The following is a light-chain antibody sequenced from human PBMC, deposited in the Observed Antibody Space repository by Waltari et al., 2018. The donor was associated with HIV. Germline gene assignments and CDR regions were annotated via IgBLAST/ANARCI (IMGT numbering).Light chain of an antibody. CDR2: KDS. CDR3: QSSDTSGAYV. CDR1: DLAKQY. V-gene: IGLV3-25*03. Sequence: SYELTQPPSVSVSPGQTATITCSGNDLAKQYAYWYQQKPGQAPMLVIYKDSKRPSGIPERFSGSSSGTTATLTISGVQAEDEADYYCQSSDTSGAYVFGPGTKVTVL. J-gene: IGLJ1*01.